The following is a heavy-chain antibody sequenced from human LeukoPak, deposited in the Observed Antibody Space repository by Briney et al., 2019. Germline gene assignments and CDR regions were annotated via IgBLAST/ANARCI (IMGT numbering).Heavy chain of an antibody. J-gene: IGHJ3*02. CDR2: VNWNGGRT. V-gene: IGHV3-20*01. CDR3: ARETTYYDSSGNYYHTFDI. Sequence: GGSLRLSCAASGFTFDDYDMSWVRQVPGKELEWVSGVNWNGGRTHYADSVKGRFTISRDNAKKSLYLQMSSLRAEDTALYHCARETTYYDSSGNYYHTFDIWGQGTMVTVSS. D-gene: IGHD3-22*01. CDR1: GFTFDDYD.